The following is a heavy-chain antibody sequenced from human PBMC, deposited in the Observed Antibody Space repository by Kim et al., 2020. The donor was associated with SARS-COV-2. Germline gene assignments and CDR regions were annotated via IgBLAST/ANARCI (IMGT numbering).Heavy chain of an antibody. Sequence: ASVKVSCKASGYTFTSYYIHWVRQAPGQGLEWMGIINPSGGSTSYAQKFQGRLTMTSDTSTSTVYMELSSLRSEDTAVYYCAKGDLVVPAATSWFDPWGQGTLVTVPS. V-gene: IGHV1-46*01. J-gene: IGHJ5*02. D-gene: IGHD2-2*01. CDR2: INPSGGST. CDR1: GYTFTSYY. CDR3: AKGDLVVPAATSWFDP.